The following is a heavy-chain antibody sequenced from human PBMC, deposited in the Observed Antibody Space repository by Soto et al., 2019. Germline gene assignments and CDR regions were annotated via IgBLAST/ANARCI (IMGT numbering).Heavy chain of an antibody. V-gene: IGHV4-31*03. D-gene: IGHD1-26*01. CDR2: IYYSGTT. Sequence: QVQLQESGPGQVKPSQTLSLTCTVSGGSIRSGGYYWSWIRQRPGQGLEWIGYIYYSGTTYYNPSLQSRVTISMDASMNQFSLKLTSVTAADTAVYYCASLGGGGVGYWGQGTLVTVSS. J-gene: IGHJ4*02. CDR3: ASLGGGGVGY. CDR1: GGSIRSGGYY.